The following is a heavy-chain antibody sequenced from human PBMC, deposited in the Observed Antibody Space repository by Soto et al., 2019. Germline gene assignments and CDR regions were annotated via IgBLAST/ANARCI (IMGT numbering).Heavy chain of an antibody. CDR3: ARDCSGGSCWVDY. Sequence: EVQLVESGGGLVKPGGSLRLSCAASGFTFSSYSMKWVRQAPGKGLEWVSSISSSSSYIYYADSVKGRFTISRDNAKNSLYLQMNSLRAEDTAVYYCARDCSGGSCWVDYWGQGTLVTVSS. CDR1: GFTFSSYS. V-gene: IGHV3-21*01. CDR2: ISSSSSYI. J-gene: IGHJ4*02. D-gene: IGHD2-15*01.